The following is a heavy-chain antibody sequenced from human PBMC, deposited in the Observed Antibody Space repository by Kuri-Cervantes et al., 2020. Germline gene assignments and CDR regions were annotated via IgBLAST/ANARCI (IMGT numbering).Heavy chain of an antibody. Sequence: GESLKISCAASGFTFSDYYMTWIRQSPGKGLEWVSYISDSGGTIYYADSVKGRFTISRDNAKNSLYLQMNSLRAEDTALYYCARCRGYTYGHFDYWGQGTLVTVSS. J-gene: IGHJ4*02. CDR1: GFTFSDYY. D-gene: IGHD5-18*01. V-gene: IGHV3-11*01. CDR3: ARCRGYTYGHFDY. CDR2: ISDSGGTI.